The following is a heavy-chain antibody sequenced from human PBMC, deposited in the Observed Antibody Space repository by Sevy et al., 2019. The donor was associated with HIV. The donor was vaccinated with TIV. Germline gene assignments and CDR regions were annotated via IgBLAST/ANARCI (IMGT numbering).Heavy chain of an antibody. D-gene: IGHD1-26*01. Sequence: GGSLRLSCAASGFSFSGYVMNWARQAPGKGLEWVSSISGRDSSTYYADSVRGRFIISRDNSENTLYLQMNGLRAEDTAVYYCAKVTLWELLAAHDAFDVWGQGTMVTVSS. V-gene: IGHV3-23*01. CDR1: GFSFSGYV. J-gene: IGHJ3*01. CDR2: ISGRDSST. CDR3: AKVTLWELLAAHDAFDV.